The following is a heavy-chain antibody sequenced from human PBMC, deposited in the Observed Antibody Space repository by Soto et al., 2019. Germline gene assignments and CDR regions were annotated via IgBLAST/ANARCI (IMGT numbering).Heavy chain of an antibody. CDR2: INHSGST. V-gene: IGHV4-34*01. CDR1: GGSFSDSS. D-gene: IGHD3-10*01. Sequence: SETLSLTCAVYGGSFSDSSWSWIRQPPGKGLEWIGEINHSGSTNYNPSLKSRVTISVDTSKNQFSLNLYSVAAADTAVYYCARPLWTFDCWGQETLVTVSS. J-gene: IGHJ4*02. CDR3: ARPLWTFDC.